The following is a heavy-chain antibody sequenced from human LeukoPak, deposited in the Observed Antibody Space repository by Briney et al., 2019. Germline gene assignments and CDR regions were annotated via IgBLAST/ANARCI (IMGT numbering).Heavy chain of an antibody. CDR3: ARGGEVCSSTSCYRGHEY. Sequence: ASVKVSCKASGYTFTGYYMHWVRQAPGQGLEWMGWINPDTGGTTYAQTFQGRVTMTRDTSISTAYMELSRLTSDDTAVYYCARGGEVCSSTSCYRGHEYWGQGTLVTVSS. J-gene: IGHJ4*02. V-gene: IGHV1-2*02. CDR2: INPDTGGT. D-gene: IGHD2-2*01. CDR1: GYTFTGYY.